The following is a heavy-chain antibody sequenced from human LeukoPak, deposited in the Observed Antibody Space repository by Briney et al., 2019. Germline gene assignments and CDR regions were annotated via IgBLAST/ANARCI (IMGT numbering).Heavy chain of an antibody. J-gene: IGHJ6*04. V-gene: IGHV3-48*03. CDR3: AELGITMIGGV. CDR1: GFTFSSYE. D-gene: IGHD3-10*02. Sequence: PGGSLRLSCAACGFTFSSYEMNWVRQAPGKGLEWVSYISSSGSTIYYADSVKGRFTISRDNAKNSLYLQMNSLRAEDTAVYYCAELGITMIGGVWGKGTTVTVPS. CDR2: ISSSGSTI.